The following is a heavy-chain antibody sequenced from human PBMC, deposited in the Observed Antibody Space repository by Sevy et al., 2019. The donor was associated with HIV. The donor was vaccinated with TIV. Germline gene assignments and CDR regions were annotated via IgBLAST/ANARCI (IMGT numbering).Heavy chain of an antibody. CDR2: ISYDGSNK. CDR1: GFTFSSYA. J-gene: IGHJ6*02. D-gene: IGHD6-19*01. V-gene: IGHV3-30-3*01. Sequence: GGSLSLSCAASGFTFSSYAMHWVRQAPGKGLEWVAVISYDGSNKYYADSVKGRFTISRDNSKNTLYLQMNSLRAEDTAVYYCAMSYSSHYYYYGMDVWGQGTTVTVSS. CDR3: AMSYSSHYYYYGMDV.